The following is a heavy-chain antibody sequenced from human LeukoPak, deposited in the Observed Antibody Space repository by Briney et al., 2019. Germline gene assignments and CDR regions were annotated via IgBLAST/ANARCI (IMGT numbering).Heavy chain of an antibody. V-gene: IGHV3-30*03. J-gene: IGHJ4*02. Sequence: GGSLRLSCAASGFTFSSYGMHWVRQAPGKGLEWVAVISYDGSNKYYADSVKGRFTISRDNSKNTLYLQMNSLRAEDTAVYYYAREGSGSYLEYWGQGTLVTVSS. CDR1: GFTFSSYG. D-gene: IGHD3-10*01. CDR2: ISYDGSNK. CDR3: AREGSGSYLEY.